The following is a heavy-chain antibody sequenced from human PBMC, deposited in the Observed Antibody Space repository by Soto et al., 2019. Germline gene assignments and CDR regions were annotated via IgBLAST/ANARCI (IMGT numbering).Heavy chain of an antibody. V-gene: IGHV3-30*18. Sequence: QVQLLESGGGVVQPGRSLRLTCAASGFTFGNYGMHWVRQAPGQGLEWVTFISFDGSNRRYADSVEGRFTISRDNYKNTVSLQRNSLTTDATAVYYCAKDRETFRSWVPPEGHWGQGTLVTV. CDR3: AKDRETFRSWVPPEGH. CDR2: ISFDGSNR. J-gene: IGHJ4*02. CDR1: GFTFGNYG. D-gene: IGHD3-16*01.